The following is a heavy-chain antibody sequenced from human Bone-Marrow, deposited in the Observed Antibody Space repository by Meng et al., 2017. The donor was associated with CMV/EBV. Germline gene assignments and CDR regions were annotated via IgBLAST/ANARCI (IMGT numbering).Heavy chain of an antibody. CDR2: TYCRSKWYN. V-gene: IGHV6-1*01. D-gene: IGHD3-22*01. J-gene: IGHJ4*02. CDR3: ARDHYYDSSGYYYEPLDY. Sequence: LRLSCAISGDSVSSNSAAWNWIRQSPSRGLEWLGRTYCRSKWYNDYAVSVKSRITINPDTSKNQFSLQLNSVTPEDTAVYYCARDHYYDSSGYYYEPLDYRGQGTLVTVPS. CDR1: GDSVSSNSAA.